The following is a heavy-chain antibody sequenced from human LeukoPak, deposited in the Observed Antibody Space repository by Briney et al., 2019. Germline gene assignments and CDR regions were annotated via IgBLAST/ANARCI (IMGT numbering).Heavy chain of an antibody. CDR2: IYYSGST. V-gene: IGHV4-59*01. D-gene: IGHD6-19*01. J-gene: IGHJ6*03. CDR3: ARRSIAVAGYYYYMDV. CDR1: GGSISSYY. Sequence: SETLSLTCTVSGGSISSYYWSWIRQPPGKGLEWIGYIYYSGSTNYNPSLKSRVTISVDTSKNQFSLKLSSVTAADTAVYYCARRSIAVAGYYYYMDVWGKGTTVTISS.